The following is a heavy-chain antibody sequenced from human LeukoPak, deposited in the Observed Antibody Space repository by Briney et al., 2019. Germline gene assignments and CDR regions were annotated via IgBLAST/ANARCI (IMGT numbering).Heavy chain of an antibody. D-gene: IGHD5-18*01. J-gene: IGHJ5*02. CDR3: ARHGYSSYNWFDP. Sequence: PSETLSLTCTVSGGSISSSSYYWGWIRQPPGKGLEWIGSIYYSGSTYYNPSLKSRVTISVDTSKNQFSLKLSSVTAADTAVYYCARHGYSSYNWFDPWGQGTLVTVSS. V-gene: IGHV4-39*01. CDR2: IYYSGST. CDR1: GGSISSSSYY.